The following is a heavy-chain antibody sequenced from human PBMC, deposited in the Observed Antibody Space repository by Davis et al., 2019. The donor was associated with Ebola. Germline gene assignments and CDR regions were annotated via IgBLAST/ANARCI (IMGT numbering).Heavy chain of an antibody. CDR1: GFTFSSYA. Sequence: GGSLRLSCAASGFTFSSYAMSWVRQAPGKGLEWVSAISGSAGSTYYADSVKGRFTISRDNTKNSLYLHMNSLRAEDTAVYYCAQGGYDILWPYDRWGQGTLVTVSS. CDR3: AQGGYDILWPYDR. CDR2: ISGSAGST. D-gene: IGHD3-9*01. J-gene: IGHJ4*02. V-gene: IGHV3-23*01.